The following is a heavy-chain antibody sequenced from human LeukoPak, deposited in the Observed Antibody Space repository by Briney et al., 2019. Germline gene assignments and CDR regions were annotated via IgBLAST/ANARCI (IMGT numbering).Heavy chain of an antibody. D-gene: IGHD3-10*01. Sequence: PETLSLTCTVSGGSISSSSYYWGWIRQPPGKGLEWIGSIYYTGSTNHNPSLKSRVTISVDTSKNQLSLKLRSATAADTAVYYCARRGYYGSGRAPGFDPWGQGTLVTVSS. J-gene: IGHJ5*02. V-gene: IGHV4-39*01. CDR1: GGSISSSSYY. CDR2: IYYTGST. CDR3: ARRGYYGSGRAPGFDP.